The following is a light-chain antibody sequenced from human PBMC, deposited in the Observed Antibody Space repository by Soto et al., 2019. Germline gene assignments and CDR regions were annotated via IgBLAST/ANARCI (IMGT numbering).Light chain of an antibody. V-gene: IGKV3-20*01. J-gene: IGKJ1*01. CDR2: GAS. Sequence: EIVLTQSPGTLSLSPGERATLSCRASQTIGSNYLAWYQLEPGQAPRLLIYGASNRATGIPDRFSGSGSGTDFTLTISRLEPEDFAVYYCQQYGTSPWTFGQGTKVEIK. CDR3: QQYGTSPWT. CDR1: QTIGSNY.